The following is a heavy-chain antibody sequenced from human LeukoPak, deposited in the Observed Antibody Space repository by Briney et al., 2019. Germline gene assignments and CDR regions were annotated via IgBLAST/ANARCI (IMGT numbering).Heavy chain of an antibody. Sequence: SETLSLTCAVYGGSFSGYYWSWIRQPPGKGLEWIGEINHSGSTNYNPSLKSRVTISVDTSKNQFSLKLSSVTAADTAVYYCARDRRYSSSWPFDYWGQGTLVTVSS. CDR3: ARDRRYSSSWPFDY. D-gene: IGHD6-13*01. CDR2: INHSGST. V-gene: IGHV4-34*01. CDR1: GGSFSGYY. J-gene: IGHJ4*02.